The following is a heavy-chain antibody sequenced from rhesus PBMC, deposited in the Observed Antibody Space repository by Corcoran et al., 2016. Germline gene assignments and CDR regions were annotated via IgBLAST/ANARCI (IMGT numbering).Heavy chain of an antibody. D-gene: IGHD4-23*01. CDR2: ISGSSGSI. CDR3: ARHHTVTTSGD. Sequence: QLQLQESGPGLVKPSETLSRTCAVSGGSVSSRNWWSWLRQPPGTGLEWIGYISGSSGSIDYNPSLKSRVTISTDTSKNQFSRKLSAVTAADTAVYYCARHHTVTTSGDWGQGVLVTVSS. CDR1: GGSVSSRNW. V-gene: IGHV4-65*01. J-gene: IGHJ4*01.